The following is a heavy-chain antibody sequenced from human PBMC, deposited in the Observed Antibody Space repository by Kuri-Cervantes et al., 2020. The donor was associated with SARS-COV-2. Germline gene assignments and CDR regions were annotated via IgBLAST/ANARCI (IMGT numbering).Heavy chain of an antibody. CDR1: GFTFISHW. CDR2: INSDGSLR. CDR3: VRGLGDY. V-gene: IGHV3-74*01. D-gene: IGHD5/OR15-5a*01. J-gene: IGHJ4*02. Sequence: GESLKISCAASGFTFISHWMHWVCQNAGEGPVWVSRINSDGSLRTSADSVKGRFTISRDNARQTLYLQMNNLRVEDTGLYYCVRGLGDYWGQGVLVTVSS.